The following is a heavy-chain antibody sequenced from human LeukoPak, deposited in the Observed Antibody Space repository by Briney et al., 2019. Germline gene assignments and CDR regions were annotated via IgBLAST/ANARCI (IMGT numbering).Heavy chain of an antibody. D-gene: IGHD4-23*01. J-gene: IGHJ4*02. V-gene: IGHV1-2*06. CDR2: INPNSGGT. CDR1: GYTFTGYY. CDR3: ARLGGNFPYFDC. Sequence: VASVKVSCKASGYTFTGYYMHWVRQAPGQGLVWMGRINPNSGGTNYAQKFQGRVTMTRDTSISTAYMELSRLRSDDTAVYYCARLGGNFPYFDCWGQGTLVTVSS.